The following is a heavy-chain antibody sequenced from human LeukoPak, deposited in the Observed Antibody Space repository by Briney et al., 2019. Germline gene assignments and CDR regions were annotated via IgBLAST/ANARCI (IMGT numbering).Heavy chain of an antibody. CDR2: IKEDGSEK. V-gene: IGHV3-7*03. CDR3: ARFSEGYLYGMDV. D-gene: IGHD1-1*01. J-gene: IGHJ6*02. Sequence: GGSLRLSCAASGFTFSTYWMDWVRQAPGKGLEWVANIKEDGSEKYYEDSVKGRFTISRDNAKNSLYLQMNSLRAEDTAVYYCARFSEGYLYGMDVWGQGTTVTVSS. CDR1: GFTFSTYW.